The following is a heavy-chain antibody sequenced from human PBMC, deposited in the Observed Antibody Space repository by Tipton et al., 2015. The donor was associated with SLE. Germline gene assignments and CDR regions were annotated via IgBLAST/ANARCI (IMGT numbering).Heavy chain of an antibody. CDR2: ISYNSGSI. D-gene: IGHD3-22*01. J-gene: IGHJ4*02. CDR1: GFTFSTYW. CDR3: AKDHSGWDPTYYFDY. Sequence: SLRLSCAASGFTFSTYWLHWVRQAPGKGLVWVSGISYNSGSIDYADSVKGRFTISRDNSKNTLYLQMNSLRNEDTAVYYCAKDHSGWDPTYYFDYWGQGTLVTVSS. V-gene: IGHV3-74*01.